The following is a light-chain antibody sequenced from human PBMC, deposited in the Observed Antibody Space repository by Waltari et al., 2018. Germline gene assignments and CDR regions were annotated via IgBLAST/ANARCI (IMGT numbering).Light chain of an antibody. J-gene: IGKJ1*01. Sequence: IQMTQSPSSLSASVGDRVTITCRASQNIKNFLYWYQQKPGKAPKLLIYVASTLQSGVSSRFSGSGFGTDFTLTISSLQPEDFATYFCQQTYTALWTFGQGTKVDI. CDR2: VAS. CDR3: QQTYTALWT. V-gene: IGKV1-39*01. CDR1: QNIKNF.